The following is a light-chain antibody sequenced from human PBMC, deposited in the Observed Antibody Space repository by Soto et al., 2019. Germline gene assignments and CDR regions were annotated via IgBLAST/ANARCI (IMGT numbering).Light chain of an antibody. Sequence: QSALTQPASVSGSPGQSITISCTGTNSDLGSYNLVSWFQQHPGKVPKVMIYEGTKRPSGVSDRFSGSKSGTSASLAISGLQPEDEVDYYCASWDDRLNGPVFGGGTKLTVL. J-gene: IGLJ3*02. CDR1: NSDLGSYNL. CDR3: ASWDDRLNGPV. V-gene: IGLV2-14*02. CDR2: EGT.